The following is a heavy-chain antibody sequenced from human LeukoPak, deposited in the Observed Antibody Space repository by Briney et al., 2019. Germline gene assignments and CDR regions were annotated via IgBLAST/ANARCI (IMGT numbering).Heavy chain of an antibody. V-gene: IGHV1-69*04. D-gene: IGHD4-17*01. Sequence: SVKVSCKASGGTFSSYAISWVRQAPGQGLEWMGRIIPILGIANYAQKFQGRVTITADKSTSTAYVELSSLRSEDTAVYYCARDPTTVTTIDYYYYGMDVWGQGTTVTVSS. CDR2: IIPILGIA. CDR3: ARDPTTVTTIDYYYYGMDV. J-gene: IGHJ6*02. CDR1: GGTFSSYA.